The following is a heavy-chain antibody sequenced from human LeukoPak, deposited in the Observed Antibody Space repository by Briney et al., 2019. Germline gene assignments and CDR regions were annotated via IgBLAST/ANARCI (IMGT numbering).Heavy chain of an antibody. D-gene: IGHD2-2*01. Sequence: TGGSLRLSCAASGFTFSSYGMHWVRQAPGKGLEWVAVISYDGSNKYYADSVMGRFTISRDNSKNTLYLQMNSLRAEDTAVYYCALRGSTSGLYWGQGTLVTVSS. CDR1: GFTFSSYG. CDR3: ALRGSTSGLY. J-gene: IGHJ4*02. CDR2: ISYDGSNK. V-gene: IGHV3-30*03.